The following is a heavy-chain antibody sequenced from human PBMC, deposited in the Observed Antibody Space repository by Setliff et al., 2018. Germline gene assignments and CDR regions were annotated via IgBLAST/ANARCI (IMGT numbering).Heavy chain of an antibody. Sequence: FTFNNYFMIWLRQAPGKGLEWVSSITVSGHTTYADSVEGRFSISRDNSRNTLYLQMNSLRAEDTASYFCSRDPNGDYVGAFDPWGQGILVTVSS. CDR3: SRDPNGDYVGAFDP. CDR2: ITVSGHTT. CDR1: FTFNNYF. V-gene: IGHV3-23*01. D-gene: IGHD4-17*01. J-gene: IGHJ5*02.